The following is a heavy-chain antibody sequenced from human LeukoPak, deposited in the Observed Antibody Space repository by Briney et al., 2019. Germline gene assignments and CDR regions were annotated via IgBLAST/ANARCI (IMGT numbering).Heavy chain of an antibody. J-gene: IGHJ4*02. CDR1: GFTVSSNY. D-gene: IGHD3-10*02. CDR3: ARMLGGGYTGLFDC. Sequence: GGSLRLSCAASGFTVSSNYISWVRQAPGKGLEWVSVIYTDGTTSYAASVRGRFTISRDNSKNTLYLQMNSLRAEDTALYYCARMLGGGYTGLFDCWGQGTLVTVSS. CDR2: IYTDGTT. V-gene: IGHV3-53*01.